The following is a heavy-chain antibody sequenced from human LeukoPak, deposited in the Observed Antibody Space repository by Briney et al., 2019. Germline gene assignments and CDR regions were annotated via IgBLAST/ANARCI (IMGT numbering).Heavy chain of an antibody. CDR1: GYTFTSYA. J-gene: IGHJ4*02. D-gene: IGHD2-15*01. CDR3: AREGGRYCSGGSCYSSNGWYGGLNY. Sequence: ASVKVSCKASGYTFTSYAIHWVRQAPGQRLEWMGWISTYNGHTNYARKVQGRVIMTTDTSTSTAYMELRSLRSDDTAVYYCAREGGRYCSGGSCYSSNGWYGGLNYWGQGTPVTVSS. V-gene: IGHV1-18*01. CDR2: ISTYNGHT.